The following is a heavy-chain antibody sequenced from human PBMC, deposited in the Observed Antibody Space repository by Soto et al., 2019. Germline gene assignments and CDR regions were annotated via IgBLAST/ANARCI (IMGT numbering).Heavy chain of an antibody. D-gene: IGHD3-3*01. Sequence: QEQLVESGGGVVQPGSSLGLSCAASGFAFRSYGMHWVRQAPGKGLEWVALISHDGDKEYYADSVKGRFTISRDNSENTLFLRMNSLTADDSAVYFCAKAGFTIFGEGFDPWGQGTRVTVSS. V-gene: IGHV3-30*18. CDR2: ISHDGDKE. J-gene: IGHJ5*02. CDR3: AKAGFTIFGEGFDP. CDR1: GFAFRSYG.